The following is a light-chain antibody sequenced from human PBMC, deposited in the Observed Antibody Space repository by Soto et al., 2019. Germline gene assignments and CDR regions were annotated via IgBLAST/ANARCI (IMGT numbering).Light chain of an antibody. Sequence: QSALTQPASVSGSPGQSITLSCTGSSSDVGNYKFVSWYQQQPDKAPKLMIYEGNKRPSGVSDRFSGSQSGNTASLTISGLQAEDEADYYCCSSVGTFTWVFGGGTKLTVL. J-gene: IGLJ3*02. V-gene: IGLV2-23*01. CDR3: CSSVGTFTWV. CDR2: EGN. CDR1: SSDVGNYKF.